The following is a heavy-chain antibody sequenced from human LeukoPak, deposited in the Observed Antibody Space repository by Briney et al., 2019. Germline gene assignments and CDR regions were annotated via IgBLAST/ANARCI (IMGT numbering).Heavy chain of an antibody. V-gene: IGHV6-1*01. Sequence: SQTLSLTFAISGDRVSADSATWNWIRQSPSRGLEWLGRTYYRSKWFNDYAVSVKSRITINPETSKNQFSLQLNSVTPEDTAVYYCARDLLDSFDIWGQGTMVTVSS. J-gene: IGHJ3*02. CDR3: ARDLLDSFDI. CDR1: GDRVSADSAT. CDR2: TYYRSKWFN.